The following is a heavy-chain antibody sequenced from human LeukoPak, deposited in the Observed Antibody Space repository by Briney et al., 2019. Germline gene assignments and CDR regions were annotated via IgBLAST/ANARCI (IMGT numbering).Heavy chain of an antibody. CDR2: IYYSGST. CDR1: GGSISSSSYY. Sequence: SETLSLTCTVSGGSISSSSYYWGWIRQPPGKGLEWIGSIYYSGSTYYNPSLKSRVTISVDTSKNQFSLKLSSVTAADTAVYYCARHEYYYDSSGPSFFWGQGTLVTVSS. J-gene: IGHJ4*02. D-gene: IGHD3-22*01. V-gene: IGHV4-39*01. CDR3: ARHEYYYDSSGPSFF.